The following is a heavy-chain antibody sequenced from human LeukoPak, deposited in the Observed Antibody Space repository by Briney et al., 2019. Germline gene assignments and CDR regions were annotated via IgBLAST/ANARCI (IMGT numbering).Heavy chain of an antibody. CDR1: GFTFSSYA. CDR2: ISGSGGST. V-gene: IGHV3-23*01. D-gene: IGHD6-13*01. Sequence: GGSLRLSCAASGFTFSSYAMSWVRQAPGKGLEWVSAISGSGGSTYYADSVKGRVTISRDNSKNTLYLQMNSLRAEDTAVYYCAKGARIAAAGSGGQDYWGQGTLVTVSS. CDR3: AKGARIAAAGSGGQDY. J-gene: IGHJ4*02.